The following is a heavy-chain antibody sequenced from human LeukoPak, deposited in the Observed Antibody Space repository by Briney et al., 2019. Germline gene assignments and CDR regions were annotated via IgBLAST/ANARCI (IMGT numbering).Heavy chain of an antibody. J-gene: IGHJ3*02. CDR2: IGTAGDT. Sequence: PGGSLRLSCAASGFTFSSSDMHWVRQPTGKGLEWVSAIGTAGDTYYPGSVKGRFTISRENAKNSVYLQMNSLRAGDTAVYYCARLRSVAFGIWGQGTMVTVSS. CDR3: ARLRSVAFGI. V-gene: IGHV3-13*01. CDR1: GFTFSSSD.